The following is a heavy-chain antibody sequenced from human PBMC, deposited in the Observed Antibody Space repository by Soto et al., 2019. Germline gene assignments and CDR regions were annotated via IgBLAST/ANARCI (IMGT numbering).Heavy chain of an antibody. Sequence: PSHPLSLTCAVYGGSFSGYYWSWIRQPPGKGLEWIGEINRSGSTNYNPSLKSRVTISVDTSKNQFSLKLSSVTAADTAVYYCARDSSSWVQPPKSMHVWGQGTTVTVSS. CDR3: ARDSSSWVQPPKSMHV. CDR1: GGSFSGYY. V-gene: IGHV4-34*01. CDR2: INRSGST. J-gene: IGHJ6*02. D-gene: IGHD6-13*01.